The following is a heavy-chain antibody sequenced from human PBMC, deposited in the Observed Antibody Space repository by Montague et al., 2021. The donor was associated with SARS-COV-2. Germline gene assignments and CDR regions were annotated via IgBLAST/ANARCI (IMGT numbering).Heavy chain of an antibody. J-gene: IGHJ5*02. CDR1: GGSISSSSYY. Sequence: SETLSLTCTVSGGSISSSSYYWGWIRQPPGKGLEWIGSIYYSGSTYYNPSLKSRAAISVDTSKNQFSLKLSSVTAADTAVYYCARGYSGYEDPTGVLPWGQGTLVTVSS. CDR3: ARGYSGYEDPTGVLP. D-gene: IGHD5-12*01. V-gene: IGHV4-39*01. CDR2: IYYSGST.